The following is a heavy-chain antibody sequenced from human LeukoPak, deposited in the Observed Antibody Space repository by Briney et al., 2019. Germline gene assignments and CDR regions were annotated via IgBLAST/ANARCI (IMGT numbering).Heavy chain of an antibody. Sequence: GESLKISCKGSGYSFTSYWIGWVRQMPGKGLEWMGIIYPGDSDTRYSPSFQGQVTISADKSISTAYLQWSGLKASDTAMYYCARQAYYYDSSGYLNWFDPWGQGTLVTVSS. V-gene: IGHV5-51*01. CDR1: GYSFTSYW. CDR2: IYPGDSDT. CDR3: ARQAYYYDSSGYLNWFDP. D-gene: IGHD3-22*01. J-gene: IGHJ5*02.